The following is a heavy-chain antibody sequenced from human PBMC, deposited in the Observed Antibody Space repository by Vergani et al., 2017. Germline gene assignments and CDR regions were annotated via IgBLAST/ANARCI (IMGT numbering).Heavy chain of an antibody. D-gene: IGHD3-3*01. CDR1: GGTFSSYA. CDR2: IIPIFGTA. CDR3: ARGSVTIFGVVAVGAYYYYMDV. V-gene: IGHV1-69*01. Sequence: QVQLVQSGAEVKKPGSSVKVSCKASGGTFSSYAISWVRQAPGQGLEWMGGIIPIFGTANYAQKFQGRVTITADESTSTAYMELSSLRSEDTAVYYCARGSVTIFGVVAVGAYYYYMDVWGKGTTVTVSS. J-gene: IGHJ6*03.